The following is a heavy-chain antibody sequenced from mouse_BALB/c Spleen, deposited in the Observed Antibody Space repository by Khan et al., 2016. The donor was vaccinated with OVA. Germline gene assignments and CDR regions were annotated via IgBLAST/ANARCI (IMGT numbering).Heavy chain of an antibody. CDR3: ARYEGYDEGYFDV. V-gene: IGHV1-54*01. CDR1: GYALSNYL. CDR2: INPGSDDT. Sequence: QVQLQQSGAELVRPGTSVKVSCKASGYALSNYLIEWVKQRPGQGLEWIGVINPGSDDTNYNEKFKGKATLTADKSSSTDYMHLTSLTCDNSAFYFWARYEGYDEGYFDVWGAGTTVTVSS. D-gene: IGHD2-3*01. J-gene: IGHJ1*02.